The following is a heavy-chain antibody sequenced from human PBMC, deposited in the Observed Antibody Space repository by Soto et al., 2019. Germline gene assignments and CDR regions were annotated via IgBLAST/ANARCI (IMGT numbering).Heavy chain of an antibody. D-gene: IGHD6-13*01. V-gene: IGHV3-49*03. CDR3: SRVVAAAEYYQYYGVDV. CDR2: IRGKAYGGTT. Sequence: GSLRLSCTTFGFTFVDYSMSWFRQAPGKGLEWVGFIRGKAYGGTTEYAASVKGRFTISRDDSKRIAFLQMNSLKTEDTAVYYCSRVVAAAEYYQYYGVDVWGQGTTVTVSS. J-gene: IGHJ6*02. CDR1: GFTFVDYS.